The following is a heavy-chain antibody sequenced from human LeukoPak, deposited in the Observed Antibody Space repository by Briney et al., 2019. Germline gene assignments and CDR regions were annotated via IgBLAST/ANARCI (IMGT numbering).Heavy chain of an antibody. CDR3: ASTNWNYSPSLDY. Sequence: ASVKVSCKASGYTFTTYAMNWVRQAPGQGLEWMGWISAYNGNTNYAQKLQGRVTMTTDTSTSTAYMELRSLRSDDTAVYYCASTNWNYSPSLDYWGQGTLVTVSS. CDR2: ISAYNGNT. CDR1: GYTFTTYA. V-gene: IGHV1-18*01. J-gene: IGHJ4*02. D-gene: IGHD1-7*01.